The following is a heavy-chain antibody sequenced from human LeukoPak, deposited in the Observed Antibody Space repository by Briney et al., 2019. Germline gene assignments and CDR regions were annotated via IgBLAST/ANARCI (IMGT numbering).Heavy chain of an antibody. CDR3: ARVGYDSGGSY. CDR2: IKQDGSEK. D-gene: IGHD3-22*01. J-gene: IGHJ4*02. V-gene: IGHV3-7*03. CDR1: GFTFSDYW. Sequence: GGALRLSCAASGFTFSDYWMTWVRQAPGKGLEWVANIKQDGSEKFYVDSVKGRFTISRDNAKNARYLQMNSLRADDTAVYYCARVGYDSGGSYWGQGALVTVSS.